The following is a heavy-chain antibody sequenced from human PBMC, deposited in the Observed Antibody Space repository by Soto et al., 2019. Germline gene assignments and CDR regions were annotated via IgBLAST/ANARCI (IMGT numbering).Heavy chain of an antibody. CDR3: ARSSTHTQDIVVVPAAIERSYYYYGMDV. J-gene: IGHJ6*02. CDR2: IYYSGST. V-gene: IGHV4-61*05. Sequence: SETLSLTCTVTGDSISSRSYYWGWIRQPPGKGLEWIGYIYYSGSTNYNPSLKSRVTISVDTSKNQFSLKLSSVTAADTAVYYCARSSTHTQDIVVVPAAIERSYYYYGMDVWGQGTTVTVSS. D-gene: IGHD2-2*02. CDR1: GDSISSRSYY.